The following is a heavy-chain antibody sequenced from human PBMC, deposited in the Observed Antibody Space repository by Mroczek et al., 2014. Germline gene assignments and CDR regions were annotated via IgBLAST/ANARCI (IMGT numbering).Heavy chain of an antibody. V-gene: IGHV4-34*01. D-gene: IGHD1-7*01. Sequence: QVQLQQWGAGLLKPSETLSLTCAVYGGSFSGYYWSWIRQPPGKGLEWIGEINHSGSTNYNPSLKSRVTISVDTSKNQFSLKLSSVTAADTAVYYCARAGGSRNWNYRSVGTFDYWGQGTLAPSPQ. CDR3: ARAGGSRNWNYRSVGTFDY. J-gene: IGHJ4*02. CDR1: GGSFSGYY. CDR2: INHSGST.